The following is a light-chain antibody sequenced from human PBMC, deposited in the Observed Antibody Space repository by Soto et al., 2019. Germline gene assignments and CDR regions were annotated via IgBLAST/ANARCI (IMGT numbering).Light chain of an antibody. CDR3: QQYYSIPIT. V-gene: IGKV1-33*01. CDR2: DAF. Sequence: DIQMTQSPSSLSAFVGDRVTITCQASQDIKQSLNWYQQKPGKAPKLLIFDAFNLKTGVPTRFSGSGSATDFTFTISSLQPEDIATYYCQQYYSIPITFGQGTRLEIK. J-gene: IGKJ5*01. CDR1: QDIKQS.